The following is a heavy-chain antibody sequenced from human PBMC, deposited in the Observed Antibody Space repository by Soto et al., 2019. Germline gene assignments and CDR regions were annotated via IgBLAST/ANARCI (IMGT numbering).Heavy chain of an antibody. CDR3: ARRGYGSRWPNVYRDV. Sequence: EAQLVESGGGLVQPGGSLRLSCAASGFTFRNYEMHWVRQAPGKGLEYVSGISNNGAHTDYAKSVKGRFTISRDNSEHTVDLQMGSLRAEDMALYYCARRGYGSRWPNVYRDVWGKGTTVTVSS. V-gene: IGHV3-64*01. CDR2: ISNNGAHT. CDR1: GFTFRNYE. D-gene: IGHD6-13*01. J-gene: IGHJ6*03.